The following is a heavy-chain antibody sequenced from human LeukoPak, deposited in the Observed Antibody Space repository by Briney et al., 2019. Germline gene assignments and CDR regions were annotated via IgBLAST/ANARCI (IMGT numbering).Heavy chain of an antibody. Sequence: GGSLRLSCAASGFTFSSYAMSWVRHAQGRGLEWVSAISGSGGSTYYADSVKGRFTISRDTSKNTLYLQMNSLRAADTAVYYCARDQEGFDYWGQGTLVTVSS. CDR3: ARDQEGFDY. V-gene: IGHV3-23*01. CDR2: ISGSGGST. CDR1: GFTFSSYA. J-gene: IGHJ4*02.